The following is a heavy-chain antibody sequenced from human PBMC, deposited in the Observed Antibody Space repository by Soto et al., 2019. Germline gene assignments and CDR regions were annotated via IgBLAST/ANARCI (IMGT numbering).Heavy chain of an antibody. Sequence: VQLVESGGGLVQPGRSLRLSCAASGFTFDDYAMHWVRQAPGKGLEWVSGISWNSGSIGYADSVKGRFTISRDNAKNSLYLQMNSLRAEDTALYYCAKDYGSPGYYYYGMDVWGQGTTVTVSS. CDR2: ISWNSGSI. D-gene: IGHD2-15*01. CDR3: AKDYGSPGYYYYGMDV. CDR1: GFTFDDYA. V-gene: IGHV3-9*01. J-gene: IGHJ6*02.